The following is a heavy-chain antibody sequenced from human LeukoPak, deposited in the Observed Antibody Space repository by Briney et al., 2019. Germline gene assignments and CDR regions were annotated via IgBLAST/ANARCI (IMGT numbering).Heavy chain of an antibody. D-gene: IGHD6-25*01. CDR3: ARGGPHYLARLDPFDF. V-gene: IGHV4-34*01. Sequence: SETLSLTCAVYGRTFSGYYWTWIRQPPGNGLQWMAEIHHSGSTNYNPSLKSRVTISVDTSKNQFSLKLSSVTAADTAVYYCARGGPHYLARLDPFDFWGQGTLVTVSS. J-gene: IGHJ4*02. CDR1: GRTFSGYY. CDR2: IHHSGST.